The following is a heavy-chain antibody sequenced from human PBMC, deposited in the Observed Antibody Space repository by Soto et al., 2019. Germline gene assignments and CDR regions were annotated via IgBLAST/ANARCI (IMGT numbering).Heavy chain of an antibody. Sequence: SETLSLTCAVSGGSISSSNWWSWVRQPPGKGLEWIGEIYHSGSTNYNPSLKSRVTISIDKSKNQFSLNLSSVTAADTAVYYCGRYYYDSSGYFWFDPWGQGTLVTVS. CDR1: GGSISSSNW. CDR3: GRYYYDSSGYFWFDP. J-gene: IGHJ5*02. D-gene: IGHD3-22*01. V-gene: IGHV4-4*02. CDR2: IYHSGST.